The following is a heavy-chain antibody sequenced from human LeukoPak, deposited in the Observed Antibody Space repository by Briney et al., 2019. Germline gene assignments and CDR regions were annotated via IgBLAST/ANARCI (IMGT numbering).Heavy chain of an antibody. CDR1: GGSFSGYY. CDR3: ARVGACSSTSCYGSYYYGMDV. D-gene: IGHD2-2*01. Sequence: PSETLSLTCAVYGGSFSGYYWSWIRQPPGKGLEWIGEINHSGSTNYNPSLKSRVTISVDTSKNQFSLKLSSVTAADTAVYYCARVGACSSTSCYGSYYYGMDVWGQGTTVTVSS. CDR2: INHSGST. V-gene: IGHV4-34*01. J-gene: IGHJ6*02.